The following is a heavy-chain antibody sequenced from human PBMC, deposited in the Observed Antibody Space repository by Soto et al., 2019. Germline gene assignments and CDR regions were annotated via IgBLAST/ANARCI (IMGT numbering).Heavy chain of an antibody. J-gene: IGHJ6*04. D-gene: IGHD2-2*01. CDR3: GRIYCTGTICPYYHSYYGMDV. CDR2: ISYDGSNK. Sequence: QVQLVESGGGVVQPGRSLRLSCAASGFTFSSYGMHWVRQAPGKGLAWVALISYDGSNKYYADSVKGRFTISRDNSKNMLYLQMNSLRAEDTAVYYCGRIYCTGTICPYYHSYYGMDVWCIGTTVTVSS. CDR1: GFTFSSYG. V-gene: IGHV3-30*03.